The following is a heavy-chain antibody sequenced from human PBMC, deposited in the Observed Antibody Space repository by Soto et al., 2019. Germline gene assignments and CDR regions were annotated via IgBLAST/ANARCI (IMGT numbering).Heavy chain of an antibody. CDR3: ARRNGGTDVAQDNWFGP. D-gene: IGHD2-8*01. J-gene: IGHJ5*02. V-gene: IGHV5-51*03. CDR2: IYPGDSDT. CDR1: GYSFTSYW. Sequence: PGESLKICCKASGYSFTSYWIGWVRQMPGKGLEWMGIIYPGDSDTRYSPSFQGQVTISADQSLSSVYLQWTSLKASDTGMYYFARRNGGTDVAQDNWFGPSDPEPFVSVS.